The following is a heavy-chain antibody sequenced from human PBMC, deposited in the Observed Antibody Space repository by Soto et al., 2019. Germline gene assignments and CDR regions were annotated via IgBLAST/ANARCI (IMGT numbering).Heavy chain of an antibody. CDR2: MNPNSGNT. J-gene: IGHJ6*03. V-gene: IGHV1-8*01. CDR1: GYTFTSYD. CDR3: ARGFLDHYYYYMDV. D-gene: IGHD3-3*01. Sequence: GASVKVSCKASGYTFTSYDINWVRQATGQGLEWMGWMNPNSGNTGYAQKFQGRVTMTRNTSISTAYMELSSLRSEDTAVYYCARGFLDHYYYYMDVWGKGTTVTVSS.